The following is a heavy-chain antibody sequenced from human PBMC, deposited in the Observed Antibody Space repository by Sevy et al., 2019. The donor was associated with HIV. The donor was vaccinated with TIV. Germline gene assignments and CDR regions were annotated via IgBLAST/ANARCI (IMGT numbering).Heavy chain of an antibody. CDR2: INSHGTIT. J-gene: IGHJ4*02. Sequence: GGSLRLSCAASGFTFSSHWMFWVRQAPGKGLMWVSHINSHGTITNYADSVKGRFTISRDNSKNTMYLQMNSLRVEDTAVYYCAKSPSSPGSSSTWATFDYWGQGTLVTVSS. V-gene: IGHV3-74*01. CDR1: GFTFSSHW. CDR3: AKSPSSPGSSSTWATFDY. D-gene: IGHD6-13*01.